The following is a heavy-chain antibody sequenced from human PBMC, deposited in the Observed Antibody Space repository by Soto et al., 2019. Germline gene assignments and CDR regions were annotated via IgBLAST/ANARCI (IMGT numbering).Heavy chain of an antibody. CDR2: IYYSGST. CDR1: GGSTSSSSYY. Sequence: SETLSLTCTVSGGSTSSSSYYWGWIRQPPGKGLEWIGSIYYSGSTYYNPSLKSRVTISVDTSKNQFSLKLSSVTAADTAVYYCARRHYGNYFDYWGQGTLVTVSS. V-gene: IGHV4-39*01. J-gene: IGHJ4*02. CDR3: ARRHYGNYFDY. D-gene: IGHD4-17*01.